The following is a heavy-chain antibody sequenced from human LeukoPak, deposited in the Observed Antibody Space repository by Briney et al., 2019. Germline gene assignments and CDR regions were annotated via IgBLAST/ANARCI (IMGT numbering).Heavy chain of an antibody. D-gene: IGHD6-25*01. CDR1: GFTVSSNY. CDR3: ARDRGRYYMDV. Sequence: GGSLRLSCAASGFTVSSNYMSWVRQAPGKGLEWVSVIYSGGSTYYVDSVKGRFTISRDNSKNTLSLQMNSLRAGDTAVYYCARDRGRYYMDVWGKGTTVTISS. J-gene: IGHJ6*03. CDR2: IYSGGST. V-gene: IGHV3-66*01.